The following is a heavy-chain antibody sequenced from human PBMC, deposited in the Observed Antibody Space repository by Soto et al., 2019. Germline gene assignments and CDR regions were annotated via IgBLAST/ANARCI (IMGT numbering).Heavy chain of an antibody. CDR2: TYYRSKWYN. Sequence: KQSQTLSLTCAISGDSVSSNSAAWNWIRQSPSRGLEWLGRTYYRSKWYNDYAVSVKSRITINPDTSKNQFSLQLNSVTPEDTAVYYCARASYYDFWSGYSNNHYYYMDVWGKGTTVTVSS. J-gene: IGHJ6*03. V-gene: IGHV6-1*01. CDR1: GDSVSSNSAA. CDR3: ARASYYDFWSGYSNNHYYYMDV. D-gene: IGHD3-3*01.